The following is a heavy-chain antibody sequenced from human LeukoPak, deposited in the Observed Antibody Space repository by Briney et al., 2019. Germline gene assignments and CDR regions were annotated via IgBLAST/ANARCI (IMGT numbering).Heavy chain of an antibody. Sequence: SETLSLTCGVYGGSFSGYYWSWIRQPPGKGLEWIGEINHSGSTNYNPSLKSRVTISVDTSKNQFSLKLSSVTAADTAVYYCARKRSGADYWGQGTLVTVSS. CDR2: INHSGST. CDR3: ARKRSGADY. V-gene: IGHV4-34*01. D-gene: IGHD3-3*01. CDR1: GGSFSGYY. J-gene: IGHJ4*02.